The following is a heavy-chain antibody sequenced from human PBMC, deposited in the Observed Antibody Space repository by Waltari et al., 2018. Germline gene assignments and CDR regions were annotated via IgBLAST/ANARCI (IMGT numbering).Heavy chain of an antibody. Sequence: QVQLQESGPGLVKPSETLSLTCTVSGGSISRHYWSWIRQPPGKGLEWIGDIYYSGSTNYNPSLKSRVTISVDTSKNQFSLKLSSVTAADTAVYYCARVRGGYSSSSGAFDIWGQGTMVTVSS. CDR3: ARVRGGYSSSSGAFDI. CDR2: IYYSGST. J-gene: IGHJ3*02. V-gene: IGHV4-59*11. CDR1: GGSISRHY. D-gene: IGHD6-13*01.